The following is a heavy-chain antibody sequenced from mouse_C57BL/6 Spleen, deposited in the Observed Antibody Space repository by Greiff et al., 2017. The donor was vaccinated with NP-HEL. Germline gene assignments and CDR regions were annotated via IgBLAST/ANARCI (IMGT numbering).Heavy chain of an antibody. J-gene: IGHJ2*01. CDR2: IRYSGST. CDR1: GYSITSGYD. CDR3: AREDGSLFDY. D-gene: IGHD1-1*01. V-gene: IGHV3-1*01. Sequence: DVKLVESGPGMVKPSQSLSLTCTVTGYSITSGYDWHWIRHFPGNKLEWVGYIRYSGSTNYNPSLKSLISITHDTSKNQFFLKLNSVTTEDTATDDCAREDGSLFDYWGQGTTLTVSS.